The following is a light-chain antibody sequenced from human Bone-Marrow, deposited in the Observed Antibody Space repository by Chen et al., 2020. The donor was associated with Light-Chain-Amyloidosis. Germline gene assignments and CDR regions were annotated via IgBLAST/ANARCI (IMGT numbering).Light chain of an antibody. CDR3: QSADSSGTYEVI. CDR2: RDT. V-gene: IGLV3-25*03. Sequence: SYELTQPPSVSVSPGQTARITCSGDDLPTKYAYWYQQKPGQAPVLVIHRDTERPSGISERFSGSSPGTTATLTIGGVQAEDEADYHCQSADSSGTYEVIFGGGTKLTVL. J-gene: IGLJ2*01. CDR1: DLPTKY.